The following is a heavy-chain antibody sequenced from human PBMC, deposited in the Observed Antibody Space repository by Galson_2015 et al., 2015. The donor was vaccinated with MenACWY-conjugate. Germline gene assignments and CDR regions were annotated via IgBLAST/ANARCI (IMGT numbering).Heavy chain of an antibody. J-gene: IGHJ4*02. CDR3: ARSPVVYSFGVQIDS. V-gene: IGHV4-59*01. Sequence: SLSCSVSGGSLTAYYWAWIRPPPGTGLEWIGCIYYSGSTKYSPSLNSRVTISVETSNNQFSLKLSSVTAADRAVYYCARSPVVYSFGVQIDSWGQGSLFTVSS. D-gene: IGHD5-18*01. CDR2: IYYSGST. CDR1: GGSLTAYY.